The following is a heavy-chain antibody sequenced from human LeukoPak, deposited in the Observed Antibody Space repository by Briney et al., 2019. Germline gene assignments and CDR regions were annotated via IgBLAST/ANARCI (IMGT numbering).Heavy chain of an antibody. CDR3: ARDSSSSQTVFDY. CDR1: GFTFSDYY. CDR2: ISSSGSTI. J-gene: IGHJ4*02. D-gene: IGHD6-6*01. Sequence: PGGSLRLSCAASGFTFSDYYMSWIRQAPGKGLEWVSYISSSGSTIYYADSVKGRFTISRDNAKNSLYLQMNSLRAEDTAVYYCARDSSSSQTVFDYWGRGTLVTVSS. V-gene: IGHV3-11*01.